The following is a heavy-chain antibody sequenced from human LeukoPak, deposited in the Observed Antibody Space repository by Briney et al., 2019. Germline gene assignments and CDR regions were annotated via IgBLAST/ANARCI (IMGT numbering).Heavy chain of an antibody. CDR3: ARETDDFWSGYYFDY. J-gene: IGHJ4*02. CDR1: GGSISSGSYY. CDR2: IYTSGST. Sequence: SQTLSLTCTVSGGSISSGSYYWSWIRQPAGKGLEWIGRIYTSGSTNYNPSLKSRVTISVDTSKNQFSLKLSSVTAADTAVYYCARETDDFWSGYYFDYWGQGTQVTVSS. D-gene: IGHD3-3*01. V-gene: IGHV4-61*02.